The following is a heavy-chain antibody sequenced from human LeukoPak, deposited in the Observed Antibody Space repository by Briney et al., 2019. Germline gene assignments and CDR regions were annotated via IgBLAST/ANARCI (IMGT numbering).Heavy chain of an antibody. D-gene: IGHD3-10*01. J-gene: IGHJ4*02. V-gene: IGHV3-33*01. CDR3: ARVIRGIIDY. CDR2: IWHDGSNK. CDR1: GFTFSSYG. Sequence: GGSLRLSCAASGFTFSSYGMHWVRQSPGKGLEWVALIWHDGSNKYYADSVKGRFTISRDNAKNSLYLQLNSLRAEDTAVYYCARVIRGIIDYWGQGTLVTVYS.